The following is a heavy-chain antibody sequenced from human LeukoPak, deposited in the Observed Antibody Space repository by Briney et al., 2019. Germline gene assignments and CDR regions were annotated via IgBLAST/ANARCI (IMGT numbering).Heavy chain of an antibody. CDR3: ARINTIFGVVNTDY. CDR2: INPKSGDT. Sequence: GASVKVSCKASGHIFTGYYMHWVRQAPGQGLEWMGWINPKSGDTNYAQKFQGRVTVTRDTSITTVYMELSSLKSDDTAVYYCARINTIFGVVNTDYWGQGTLVTVSS. D-gene: IGHD3-3*01. V-gene: IGHV1-2*02. CDR1: GHIFTGYY. J-gene: IGHJ4*02.